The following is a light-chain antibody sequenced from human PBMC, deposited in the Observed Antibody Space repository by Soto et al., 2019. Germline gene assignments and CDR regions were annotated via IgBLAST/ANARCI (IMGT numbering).Light chain of an antibody. CDR2: DVS. CDR3: ISYTSSSLYV. V-gene: IGLV2-14*01. Sequence: QSVLTQPASVSGSPGQSITISCTGTSQDVGGYNYVSWYQQHPGKAPELMIHDVSNRPSGVSNRFSGSKSGNTASLTISGLQAEDEAEYYCISYTSSSLYVFGTGTKVTVL. CDR1: SQDVGGYNY. J-gene: IGLJ1*01.